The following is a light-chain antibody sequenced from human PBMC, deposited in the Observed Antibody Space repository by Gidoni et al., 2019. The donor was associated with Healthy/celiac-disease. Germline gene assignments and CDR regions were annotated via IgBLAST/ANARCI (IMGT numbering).Light chain of an antibody. CDR1: LSISSW. CDR2: KAS. J-gene: IGKJ1*01. CDR3: QQYNSPGR. Sequence: DIHMTQSPSTLSASVGDRGTITCPASLSISSWLAWYQQKPGKDLKILIYKASSLESGVPSRFSGSGSGTEFTLTISSLQHDEFATYNCQQYNSPGRFGQGTKVEIK. V-gene: IGKV1-5*03.